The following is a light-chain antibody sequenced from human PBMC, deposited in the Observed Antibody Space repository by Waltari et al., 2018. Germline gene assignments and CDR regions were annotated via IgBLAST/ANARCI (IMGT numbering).Light chain of an antibody. V-gene: IGKV1-39*01. J-gene: IGKJ3*01. CDR2: AAS. CDR3: QQSYSTPH. CDR1: QSISSY. Sequence: DIQMTQSPSSLSASVGDRVTITCRASQSISSYLNWYQQRPGKAPKLLIYAASSLQSWVPSRFSGRGAGTDFTLTISSLQPEDFATYYCQQSYSTPHFGPGTKVDIK.